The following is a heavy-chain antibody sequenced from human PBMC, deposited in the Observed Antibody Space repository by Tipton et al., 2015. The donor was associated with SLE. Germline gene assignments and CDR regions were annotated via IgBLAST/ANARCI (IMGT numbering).Heavy chain of an antibody. CDR2: ITAYTGNT. D-gene: IGHD2-8*01. CDR1: DYTFRNYG. CDR3: ARDPSVSIWASPDS. J-gene: IGHJ4*02. Sequence: QLVQSGAEVKEPGASVKVSCKASDYTFRNYGFSWVRQAPGQGLEWMGWITAYTGNTDYAQNLQGRVTMTKDTSTSTVYMELRDLRTDDTASYFCARDPSVSIWASPDSWGQGTLVIVSS. V-gene: IGHV1-18*01.